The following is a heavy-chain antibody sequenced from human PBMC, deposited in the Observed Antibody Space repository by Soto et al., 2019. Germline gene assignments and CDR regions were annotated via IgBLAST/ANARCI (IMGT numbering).Heavy chain of an antibody. CDR1: GGSISSYY. D-gene: IGHD5-18*01. CDR3: ARHSGYSYGSSDY. V-gene: IGHV4-59*08. CDR2: IYYSGST. J-gene: IGHJ4*02. Sequence: PSETLSLTCTVSGGSISSYYWSWIRQPPGKGLEWIRYIYYSGSTNYNPSLKSRVTISVDTSKNQFSLKLSSVTAADTAVYYCARHSGYSYGSSDYWGQGTLVTVSS.